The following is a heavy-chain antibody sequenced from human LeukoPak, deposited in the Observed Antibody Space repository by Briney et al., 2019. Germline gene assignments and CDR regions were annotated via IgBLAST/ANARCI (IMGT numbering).Heavy chain of an antibody. CDR1: GFTFSSYG. J-gene: IGHJ4*02. Sequence: GGSLRLSCAASGFTFSSYGMSWVRQAPGKGLEWVSGITNGGSTYYGDSVKGRFTISRDNSKNTLYLQMNKLRVDDTAVYYCAKGKTVAGVLEYWGQGALVAVSS. CDR3: AKGKTVAGVLEY. CDR2: ITNGGST. D-gene: IGHD6-19*01. V-gene: IGHV3-23*01.